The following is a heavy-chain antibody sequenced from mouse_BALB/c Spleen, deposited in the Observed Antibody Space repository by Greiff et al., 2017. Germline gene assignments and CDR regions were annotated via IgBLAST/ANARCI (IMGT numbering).Heavy chain of an antibody. CDR1: GYTFTSYY. CDR2: IYPGDGST. V-gene: IGHV1S56*01. J-gene: IGHJ3*01. D-gene: IGHD2-4*01. CDR3: ARSDDYDGFAY. Sequence: VQLQQSGPELVKPGASVKMSCKASGYTFTSYYIHWVKQRPGQGLEWIGWIYPGDGSTKYNEKFKGKTTLTADKSSSTAYMLLSSLTSEDSAIYFCARSDDYDGFAYWGQGTLVTVSA.